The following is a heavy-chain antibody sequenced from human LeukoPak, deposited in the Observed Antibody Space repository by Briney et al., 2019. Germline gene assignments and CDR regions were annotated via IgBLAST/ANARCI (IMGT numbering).Heavy chain of an antibody. J-gene: IGHJ3*02. V-gene: IGHV4-34*01. CDR3: ARGLVCDIFSFDI. CDR1: GGSFSGYY. Sequence: SETLSLTCAVYGGSFSGYYWSWIRQPPGKGLEWIGEINHSGSTNYNPSLKSRVTISVDTSKNQFSLKLSSVTAADTAVYYCARGLVCDIFSFDIWGQGTMVTVSS. D-gene: IGHD3-9*01. CDR2: INHSGST.